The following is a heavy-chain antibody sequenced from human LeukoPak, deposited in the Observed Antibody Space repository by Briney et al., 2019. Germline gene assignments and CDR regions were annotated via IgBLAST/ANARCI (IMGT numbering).Heavy chain of an antibody. CDR2: IYSGGST. J-gene: IGHJ5*02. V-gene: IGHV3-66*01. D-gene: IGHD1-26*01. CDR1: GFTVSSNY. CDR3: AKDHGSYYWST. Sequence: GGSLRLSCAASGFTVSSNYMSWVRQAPGKGLEWVSVIYSGGSTYYADSVKGRFTISRDNSKNTLYLQMNSLRAEDTAVYYCAKDHGSYYWSTWGQGTLVTVSS.